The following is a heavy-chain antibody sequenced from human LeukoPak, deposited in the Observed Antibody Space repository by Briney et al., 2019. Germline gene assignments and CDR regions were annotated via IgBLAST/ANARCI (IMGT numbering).Heavy chain of an antibody. J-gene: IGHJ4*02. V-gene: IGHV5-51*01. D-gene: IGHD2-2*02. CDR1: GYRFTSDW. CDR3: ARGTLGYCSSTSCYNLDY. Sequence: GESLEISCKGSGYRFTSDWIGWVRQMPGKCLEWMGIIYPGDSDTRYSPSFQGQVTISADKSISTAYLQWSSLKASDTAMYYCARGTLGYCSSTSCYNLDYWGQGTLDTVSS. CDR2: IYPGDSDT.